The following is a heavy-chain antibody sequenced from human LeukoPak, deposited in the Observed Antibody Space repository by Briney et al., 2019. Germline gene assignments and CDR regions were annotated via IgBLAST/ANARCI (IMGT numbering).Heavy chain of an antibody. J-gene: IGHJ4*02. Sequence: GGSLRLSCAASGFTFRDYYMSWIRRAPGKGLEWVSAISGSGGSTYYADSVKGRFTISRDNSKNTLYLQMNSLRAEDTAVYYCAKNDQWRLGYFDYWGQGTLVTVSS. CDR1: GFTFRDYY. CDR2: ISGSGGST. D-gene: IGHD6-19*01. V-gene: IGHV3-23*01. CDR3: AKNDQWRLGYFDY.